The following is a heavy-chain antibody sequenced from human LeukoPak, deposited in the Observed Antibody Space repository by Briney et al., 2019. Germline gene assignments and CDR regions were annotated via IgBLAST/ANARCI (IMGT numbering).Heavy chain of an antibody. J-gene: IGHJ3*02. CDR1: GFTFDDYA. D-gene: IGHD3-10*01. CDR2: ISWNSGSI. CDR3: AKDNYYNGSGAFDI. Sequence: GGSLRLSCAASGFTFDDYAMHWVRQAPGKGLEWVSGISWNSGSIGYADSVKGRFTISRDNAKNSLYLQMNSLRAEDMALYYCAKDNYYNGSGAFDIWGQGTMVAVSS. V-gene: IGHV3-9*03.